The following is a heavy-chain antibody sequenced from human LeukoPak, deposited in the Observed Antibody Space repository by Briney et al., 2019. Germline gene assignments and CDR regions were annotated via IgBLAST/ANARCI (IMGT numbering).Heavy chain of an antibody. CDR2: IYWNDDK. CDR1: GGSISSYYCS. CDR3: AHRRFSSGWYPPLDY. D-gene: IGHD6-19*01. Sequence: TLSLTCTVSGGSISSYYCSWIRQPPGKALEWLALIYWNDDKRYSPSLKSRLTITKDTSKNQVVLTMTNMDPVDTATYYCAHRRFSSGWYPPLDYWGQGTLVTVSS. J-gene: IGHJ4*02. V-gene: IGHV2-5*01.